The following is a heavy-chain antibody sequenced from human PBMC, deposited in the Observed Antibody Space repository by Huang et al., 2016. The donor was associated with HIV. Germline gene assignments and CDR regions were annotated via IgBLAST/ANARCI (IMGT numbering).Heavy chain of an antibody. D-gene: IGHD3-16*01. J-gene: IGHJ5*02. CDR2: MNRNSGDT. V-gene: IGHV1-8*03. CDR3: ASSSGDYDCGTTYRLGWFDP. CDR1: GYTFPRSH. Sequence: QVQLVQSGAEVKKPGASVKVSCKASGYTFPRSHFNWVREATGHGLEWMVCMNRNSGDTGYAQKYQGRGTITRNTAISTAYMELSRLRAEDTAVYYCASSSGDYDCGTTYRLGWFDPWGQGTLVTVSS.